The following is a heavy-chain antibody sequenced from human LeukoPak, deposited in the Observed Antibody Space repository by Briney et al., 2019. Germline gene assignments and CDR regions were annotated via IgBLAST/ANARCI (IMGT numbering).Heavy chain of an antibody. CDR2: INHSGST. V-gene: IGHV4-34*01. J-gene: IGHJ4*02. Sequence: SETLSLTCAVYGGSFSGYYWSWIRQPPGKGLEWIGEINHSGSTNYNPSLKSRVTISVDTSKKQFSLELNSVTAADTAVYYCARQGGGSGSFDYWGQGTLVTVSS. CDR3: ARQGGGSGSFDY. D-gene: IGHD3-10*01. CDR1: GGSFSGYY.